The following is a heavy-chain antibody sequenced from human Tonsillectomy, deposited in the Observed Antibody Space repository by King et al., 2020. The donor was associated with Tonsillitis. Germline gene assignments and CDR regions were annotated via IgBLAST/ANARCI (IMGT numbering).Heavy chain of an antibody. CDR3: AKDSGTGWQFDY. CDR2: ISASGGST. V-gene: IGHV3-23*04. CDR1: GFTFISYA. Sequence: VQLVQSGGGLVQPGGGSLSLSCAASGFTFISYAMSWVRPAPGKGLEWVSTISASGGSTYNADSVKGRFTISRDNSKDTLFLQMNSLRAEDTAIYYCAKDSGTGWQFDYWGQGTLVTVSS. J-gene: IGHJ4*02. D-gene: IGHD6-19*01.